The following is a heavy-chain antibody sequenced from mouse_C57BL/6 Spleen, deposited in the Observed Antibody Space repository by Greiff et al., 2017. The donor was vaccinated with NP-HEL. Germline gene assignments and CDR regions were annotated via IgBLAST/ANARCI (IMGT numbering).Heavy chain of an antibody. CDR2: IHPNSGST. CDR1: GYTFTSYW. J-gene: IGHJ4*01. D-gene: IGHD1-1*01. CDR3: ARGFITTDAMDY. Sequence: QVQLQQPGAELVKPGASVKLSCKASGYTFTSYWMHWVKQRPGQGLEWIGMIHPNSGSTNYNEKFKSKATLTVDKSSSTAYMQLSSLTSEDSAVYYCARGFITTDAMDYWGQGTSVTVSS. V-gene: IGHV1-64*01.